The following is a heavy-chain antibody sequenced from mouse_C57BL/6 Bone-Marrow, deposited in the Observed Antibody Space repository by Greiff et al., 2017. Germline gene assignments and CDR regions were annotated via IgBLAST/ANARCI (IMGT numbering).Heavy chain of an antibody. J-gene: IGHJ3*01. CDR1: GFTFSDYG. CDR3: ADDYAWFAY. D-gene: IGHD2-4*01. Sequence: EVKLVESGGGLVKPGGSLKLSCAASGFTFSDYGMHWVRQAPEQGLEWVAYISRGSSTIYYADKVKGRFTISRDNAKNTLFLQMTRLRSEDTAVYYCADDYAWFAYWGQGTLVTVSA. CDR2: ISRGSSTI. V-gene: IGHV5-17*01.